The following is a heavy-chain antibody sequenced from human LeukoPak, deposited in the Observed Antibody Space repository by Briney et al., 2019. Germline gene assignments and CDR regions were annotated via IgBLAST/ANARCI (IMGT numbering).Heavy chain of an antibody. J-gene: IGHJ4*02. D-gene: IGHD5-12*01. CDR2: ISYDGSNK. CDR1: GFTFSSYA. CDR3: ARWPLGY. V-gene: IGHV3-30*04. Sequence: GGSLGLSCAASGFTFSSYAMHWVRQAPGKGLEWVAVISYDGSNKYYADSVKGRFTISRDNSKNTLYLQMNSLRAEDTAVYYCARWPLGYWGQGTLATVSS.